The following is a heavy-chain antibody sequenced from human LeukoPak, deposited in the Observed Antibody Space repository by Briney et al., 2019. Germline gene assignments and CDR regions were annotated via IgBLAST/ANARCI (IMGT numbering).Heavy chain of an antibody. CDR2: IYTSGST. D-gene: IGHD6-13*01. CDR3: ARDKLISDWYSSSWYEARPFDY. Sequence: SGTLSLTCTVAGGSISSYYWSWIRQPAGKGLEWIGRIYTSGSTNYNPSLKSRVTMSVDASKNQFSLKLSSVTAADTAVYYCARDKLISDWYSSSWYEARPFDYWGQGTLVTVSS. CDR1: GGSISSYY. V-gene: IGHV4-4*07. J-gene: IGHJ4*02.